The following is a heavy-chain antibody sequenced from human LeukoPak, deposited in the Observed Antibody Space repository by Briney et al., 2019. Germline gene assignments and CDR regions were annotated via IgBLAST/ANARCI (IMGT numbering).Heavy chain of an antibody. CDR1: RSTFTNCY. CDR2: INPSGGSP. CDR3: ASQPKYTSSLNWFDR. V-gene: IGHV1-46*01. Sequence: ASVKVSCKASRSTFTNCYIHWVRQAPGQGLEWMGLINPSGGSPNYAQTFQGRVTMTRDTSTSTVYMELSSLRSEDTAVYYCASQPKYTSSLNWFDRWGQGTLVTVSS. D-gene: IGHD6-13*01. J-gene: IGHJ5*02.